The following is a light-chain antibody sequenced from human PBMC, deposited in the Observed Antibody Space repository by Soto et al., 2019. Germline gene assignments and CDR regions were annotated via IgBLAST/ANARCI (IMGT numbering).Light chain of an antibody. CDR1: QDISNY. CDR2: DAS. J-gene: IGKJ2*01. Sequence: DLQMTQSPSSLSASVGDRVAITCQASQDISNYLNWYQQKPGKAPKLLIYDASNLETGVPSRFSGSGSGTDFTFTISSLQPEDIATYYCQQYDNLPVYTFGQGTKLEIK. V-gene: IGKV1-33*01. CDR3: QQYDNLPVYT.